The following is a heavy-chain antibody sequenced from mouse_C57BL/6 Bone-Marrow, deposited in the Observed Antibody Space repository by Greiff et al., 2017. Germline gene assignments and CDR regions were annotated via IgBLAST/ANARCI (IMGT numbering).Heavy chain of an antibody. V-gene: IGHV1-69*01. Sequence: VQLQQPGAELVMPGASVKLSCKASGYTFTSYWMHWVKQRPGQGLEWIGEIDPSDSYTNYNQKFKGKATLTSDTSSSTAYMQLSSLTSEDSAIYCCAREGITTVPWGQGTLVTVSA. CDR1: GYTFTSYW. J-gene: IGHJ3*02. CDR3: AREGITTVP. CDR2: IDPSDSYT. D-gene: IGHD1-1*01.